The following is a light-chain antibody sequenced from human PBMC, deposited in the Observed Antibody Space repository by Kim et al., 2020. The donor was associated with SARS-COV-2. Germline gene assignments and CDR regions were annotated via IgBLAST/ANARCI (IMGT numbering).Light chain of an antibody. V-gene: IGLV1-40*01. CDR3: QSYDSSLSGVI. Sequence: RVTHPCTGSSSNIGASDDGHWYQQLPGTAPKLLISGNNNRPSGVPDRFSGSKSGTSASLAITGLQAEDGADYYCQSYDSSLSGVIFGGGTK. J-gene: IGLJ2*01. CDR2: GNN. CDR1: SSNIGASDD.